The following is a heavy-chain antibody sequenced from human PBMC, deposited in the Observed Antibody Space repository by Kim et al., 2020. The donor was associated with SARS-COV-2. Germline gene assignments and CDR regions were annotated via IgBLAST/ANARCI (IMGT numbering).Heavy chain of an antibody. CDR3: ARGGDGYPYPFDY. Sequence: YEQKFQGRVTINADESTSTAYMELSSLRSEDTAVYYCARGGDGYPYPFDYWGQGTLVTVSS. D-gene: IGHD5-12*01. J-gene: IGHJ4*02. V-gene: IGHV1-69*01.